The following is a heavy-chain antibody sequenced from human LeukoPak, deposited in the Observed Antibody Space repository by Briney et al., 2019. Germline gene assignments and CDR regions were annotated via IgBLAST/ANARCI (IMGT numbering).Heavy chain of an antibody. J-gene: IGHJ4*02. D-gene: IGHD7-27*01. CDR2: ISSSGNTI. V-gene: IGHV3-48*02. CDR3: ARGRDWGNFDY. Sequence: GGSLRLSCAAYGFTFSSYAMTWVRQAPGKGLEWVSYISSSGNTIHYADSVKGRFTISRDNAQKSLYLQVSSLRDEDTAVYYCARGRDWGNFDYWGQGTLVTVSS. CDR1: GFTFSSYA.